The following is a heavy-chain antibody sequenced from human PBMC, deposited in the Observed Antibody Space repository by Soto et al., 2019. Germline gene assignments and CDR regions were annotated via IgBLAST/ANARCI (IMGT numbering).Heavy chain of an antibody. CDR1: GYTFTSYA. CDR3: ARDLGGWPDY. Sequence: ASVKVSCKASGYTFTSYAIHWVRQAPGQRLEWMGWINAGNGNTKYSQKFQGRVTITIDTSASTAYMELSSLRSEDTAIYYCARDLGGWPDYWGQGTLVTVSS. D-gene: IGHD6-19*01. CDR2: INAGNGNT. J-gene: IGHJ4*02. V-gene: IGHV1-3*01.